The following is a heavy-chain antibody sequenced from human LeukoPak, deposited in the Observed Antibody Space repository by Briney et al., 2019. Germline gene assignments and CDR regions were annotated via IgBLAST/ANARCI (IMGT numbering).Heavy chain of an antibody. CDR1: GGSISSYY. D-gene: IGHD5-18*01. CDR2: IYTSGST. J-gene: IGHJ4*02. CDR3: ARGRVDTVLAH. V-gene: IGHV4-4*07. Sequence: SETLSLTCTVSGGSISSYYWSWIRQPAGKGLEWIGRIYTSGSTNYNPSLKSRVTISVDTSKNQFSLKVSSVTAADTAVYYCARGRVDTVLAHWGQGTLVTVSS.